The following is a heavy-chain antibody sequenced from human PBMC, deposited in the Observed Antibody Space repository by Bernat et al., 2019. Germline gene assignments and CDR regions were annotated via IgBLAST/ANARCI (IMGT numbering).Heavy chain of an antibody. CDR3: ARHLEAMGTPNWFDP. Sequence: QLQLQESGPGLVKPSETLSLTCTVSGGSISSSSYYWGWIRQPPGKGLEWIGSIYYSGSTYYNPSLKSRVTISVDTSTNQFSLKLSSVTAADTAVYYCARHLEAMGTPNWFDPWGQGTLVTVSS. J-gene: IGHJ5*02. CDR1: GGSISSSSYY. V-gene: IGHV4-39*01. CDR2: IYYSGST. D-gene: IGHD7-27*01.